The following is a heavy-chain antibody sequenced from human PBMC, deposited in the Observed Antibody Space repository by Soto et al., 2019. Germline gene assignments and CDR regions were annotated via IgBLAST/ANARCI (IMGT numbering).Heavy chain of an antibody. D-gene: IGHD5-18*01. J-gene: IGHJ5*02. CDR2: MNPGSGDT. Sequence: ASVKVSCKASGYTFTNNDVSWVRQATGQGLEWMGWMNPGSGDTGYAQKFQGRVTMTRDISIATAYMELNSLTSEDTAIYYCARMESFGSLNWFDPWGQGTLVTVPQ. CDR3: ARMESFGSLNWFDP. CDR1: GYTFTNND. V-gene: IGHV1-8*02.